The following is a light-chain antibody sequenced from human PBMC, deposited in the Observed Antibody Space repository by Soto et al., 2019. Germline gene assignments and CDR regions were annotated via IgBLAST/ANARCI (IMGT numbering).Light chain of an antibody. Sequence: ETVMTQSPATLSVSPGDRVTLSCRASQTVHTNLAWFQQKPGQAPKLLIYGASTRDTGVPARFTGSGSGTEFTFTISSLQSEDFAVYFCQQYNNWPPCTFGQGPKVDI. CDR2: GAS. J-gene: IGKJ1*01. V-gene: IGKV3-15*01. CDR3: QQYNNWPPCT. CDR1: QTVHTN.